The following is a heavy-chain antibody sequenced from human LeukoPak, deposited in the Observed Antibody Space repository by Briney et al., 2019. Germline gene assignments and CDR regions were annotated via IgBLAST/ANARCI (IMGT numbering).Heavy chain of an antibody. J-gene: IGHJ6*02. CDR1: GGSISSYY. Sequence: SETLSLTCTVSGGSISSYYWSWIRQPPGKGLEWIGYIYFSGSTNYNPSLKSRVTISVDTSKNQFSLKLSSVTAADTAVYYCARSRDILTGDYYYYYGMDVWGQGTTVTVSS. CDR2: IYFSGST. CDR3: ARSRDILTGDYYYYYGMDV. D-gene: IGHD3-9*01. V-gene: IGHV4-59*01.